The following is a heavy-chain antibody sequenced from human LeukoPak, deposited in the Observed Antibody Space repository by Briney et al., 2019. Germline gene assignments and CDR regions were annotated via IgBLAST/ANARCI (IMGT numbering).Heavy chain of an antibody. V-gene: IGHV3-66*02. CDR1: GFTVSSNY. Sequence: GGSLRLSCAASGFTVSSNYMSWVRQAPGKGLEWVSVIYSGGGTYYADSVKGRFTISRDNSKNTLYLQMNSLRAEDTAVYYCARGLKDIVVVPAATVAFDIWGQGTMVTVSP. J-gene: IGHJ3*02. CDR2: IYSGGGT. CDR3: ARGLKDIVVVPAATVAFDI. D-gene: IGHD2-2*01.